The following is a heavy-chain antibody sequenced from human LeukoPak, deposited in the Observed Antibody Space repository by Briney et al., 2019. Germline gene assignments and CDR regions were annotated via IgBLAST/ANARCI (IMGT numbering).Heavy chain of an antibody. J-gene: IGHJ4*02. CDR3: AREFIMVRGAFGY. D-gene: IGHD3-10*01. CDR2: IYYSGST. Sequence: SETLSLTCTVSGGSISSGDYYWSWIRQPPGKGLEWIGYIYYSGSTYYNPSLKSRVTISVDTSKNQFSLKLSSVTAADTAVYYCAREFIMVRGAFGYWGQGTLVTVSS. CDR1: GGSISSGDYY. V-gene: IGHV4-30-4*01.